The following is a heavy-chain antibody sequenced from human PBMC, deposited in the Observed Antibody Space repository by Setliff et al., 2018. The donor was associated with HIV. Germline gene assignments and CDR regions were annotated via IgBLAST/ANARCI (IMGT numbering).Heavy chain of an antibody. D-gene: IGHD2-15*01. Sequence: SETLSLTCTVSGVSIKGYYWTWIRQPAGKGLECIGRVYSTGSGNYNPSLKSRVTMPVDMSTNRFSLRLSSVTAADTAVYYCARAPCAGGTCYAWFDPWGQGTLVTVSS. CDR3: ARAPCAGGTCYAWFDP. CDR2: VYSTGSG. J-gene: IGHJ5*02. CDR1: GVSIKGYY. V-gene: IGHV4-4*07.